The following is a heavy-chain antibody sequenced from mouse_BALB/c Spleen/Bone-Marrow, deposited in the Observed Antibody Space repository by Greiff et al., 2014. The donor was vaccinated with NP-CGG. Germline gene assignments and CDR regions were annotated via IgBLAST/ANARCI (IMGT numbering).Heavy chain of an antibody. D-gene: IGHD1-1*01. CDR2: IPPGSGTT. J-gene: IGHJ3*01. CDR1: GYTFTSYW. V-gene: IGHV1S41*01. Sequence: DLVKPGASVKLSCKASGYTFTSYWINWIKQRPGKGLEWIGRIPPGSGTTYYNEMFKGKATLTVDTSSTTAYIQLSSLSSEDSAVYFCARGSYYYGSSSTWFAYWGQGTLVTVSA. CDR3: ARGSYYYGSSSTWFAY.